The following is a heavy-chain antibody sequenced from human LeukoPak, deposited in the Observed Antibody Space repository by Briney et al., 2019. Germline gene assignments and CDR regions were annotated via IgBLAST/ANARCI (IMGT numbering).Heavy chain of an antibody. CDR3: ATDREGDPSAYYLV. CDR1: GFTFSSYW. V-gene: IGHV3-74*01. CDR2: INSDGSST. D-gene: IGHD3-22*01. Sequence: GGSLRLSCAASGFTFSSYWMHWVRQAPGKGLVWVSRINSDGSSTSYADSVKGRFTISRDNSKNTLFLQMNSLRAEDSAVYYCATDREGDPSAYYLVGGQGTLITVSS. J-gene: IGHJ4*02.